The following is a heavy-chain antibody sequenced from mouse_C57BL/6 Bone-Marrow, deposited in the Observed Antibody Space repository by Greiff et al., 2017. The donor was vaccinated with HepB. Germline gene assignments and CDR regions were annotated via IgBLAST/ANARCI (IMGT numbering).Heavy chain of an antibody. Sequence: EVQLVESGGGLVQPKGSLKLSCAASGFTFNTYAMHWVRQAPGKGLEWVARIRSKSSNYATYYADSVEDRFTISRDDSQSMLYLQMNNLQTEDTAMYYCVRDRGGTTGLYAMDYWGQGTSVTVSS. CDR3: VRDRGGTTGLYAMDY. CDR1: GFTFNTYA. J-gene: IGHJ4*01. D-gene: IGHD1-1*01. CDR2: IRSKSSNYAT. V-gene: IGHV10-3*01.